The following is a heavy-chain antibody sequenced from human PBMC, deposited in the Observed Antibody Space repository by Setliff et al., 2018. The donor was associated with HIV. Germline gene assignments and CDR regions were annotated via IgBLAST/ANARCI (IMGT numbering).Heavy chain of an antibody. V-gene: IGHV3-21*01. D-gene: IGHD3-22*01. J-gene: IGHJ4*02. CDR1: GFTFSTYG. CDR3: ARDRASSGYYARFDH. CDR2: ISYDSRFI. Sequence: GGSLRLSCAASGFTFSTYGINWVRQAPGKGLEWVSSISYDSRFIYHADSMKGRFTISRDNAKKLVYLQMNSLRAEDTAIYYCARDRASSGYYARFDHWGQGTLVTVSS.